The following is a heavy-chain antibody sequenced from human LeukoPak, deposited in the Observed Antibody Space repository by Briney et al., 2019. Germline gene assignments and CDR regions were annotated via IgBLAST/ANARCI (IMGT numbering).Heavy chain of an antibody. Sequence: GGSLRLSCAASGFTFSSYSMNWVRQAPGKGLEWVAVISYDGSNKYYADSVKGRFTISRDNSKNTLYLQMNSLRAEDTAVYYCAKDALTTVTTGVAFDIWGQGTMVTVSS. CDR2: ISYDGSNK. D-gene: IGHD4-17*01. J-gene: IGHJ3*02. CDR3: AKDALTTVTTGVAFDI. V-gene: IGHV3-30*18. CDR1: GFTFSSYS.